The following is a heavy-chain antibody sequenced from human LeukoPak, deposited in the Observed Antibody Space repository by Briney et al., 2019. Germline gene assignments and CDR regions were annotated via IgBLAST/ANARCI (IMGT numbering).Heavy chain of an antibody. CDR1: GGSISSSSYY. D-gene: IGHD6-13*01. J-gene: IGHJ5*02. Sequence: PSETLSLTCTVSGGSISSSSYYWGWIRQPPGKGLEWIGSIYYSGSTNYNPSLKSRVTISVDTSKNQFSLKLSSVTAADTAVYYCARPLYSSSWPSAFDPWGQGTLVTVSS. CDR2: IYYSGST. CDR3: ARPLYSSSWPSAFDP. V-gene: IGHV4-39*07.